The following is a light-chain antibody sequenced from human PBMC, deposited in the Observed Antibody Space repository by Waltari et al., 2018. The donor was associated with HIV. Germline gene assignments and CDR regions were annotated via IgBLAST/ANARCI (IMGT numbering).Light chain of an antibody. CDR2: EVS. CDR1: SSDVGGYNY. V-gene: IGLV2-14*01. CDR3: SSYTSSSTSV. Sequence: QSALTQPASVSGSPGQSITISCTGTSSDVGGYNYVSWYQQHPGKAPKLMICEVSTRPSGVSKRFSGSMSGKTASLTIAGLQAEDEADYYCSSYTSSSTSVFGTGTKVTVL. J-gene: IGLJ1*01.